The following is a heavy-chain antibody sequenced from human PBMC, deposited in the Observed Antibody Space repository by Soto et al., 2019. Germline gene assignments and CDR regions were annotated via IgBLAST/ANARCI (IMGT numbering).Heavy chain of an antibody. CDR3: ARDHGDYDSSGYSDY. CDR2: IIPIFGTA. Sequence: QVQLVQSGAEVKKPGSSVKVSCKASGGTFSSYAISWVRQDPGQGLEWMGGIIPIFGTANYAQKFQGRVTITAEESTSTAYKELSSLRSEDTAVYYCARDHGDYDSSGYSDYWGQGTLVTVSS. V-gene: IGHV1-69*01. J-gene: IGHJ4*02. CDR1: GGTFSSYA. D-gene: IGHD3-22*01.